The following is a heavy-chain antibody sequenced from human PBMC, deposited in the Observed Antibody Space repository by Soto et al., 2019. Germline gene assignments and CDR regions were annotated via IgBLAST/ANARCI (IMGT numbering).Heavy chain of an antibody. J-gene: IGHJ4*02. CDR3: AKSMVRAYAREHDY. V-gene: IGHV3-23*01. CDR1: GFTFSSYA. Sequence: PGGSLRLSCAASGFTFSSYAMSWVRQAPGKGLEWVSAISGSGGSTYYADSVKGRFTISRDNSKNTLYLQMNSLRAEDTAVYYCAKSMVRAYAREHDYWGQGTLVTVSS. CDR2: ISGSGGST. D-gene: IGHD3-10*01.